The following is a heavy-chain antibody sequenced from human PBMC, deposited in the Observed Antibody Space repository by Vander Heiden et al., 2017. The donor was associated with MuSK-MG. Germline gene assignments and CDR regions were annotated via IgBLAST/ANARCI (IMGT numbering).Heavy chain of an antibody. Sequence: EVQLVESGGGLVKPGGSLRLSCAASGFTFSSYSMNWDRQAPGKGLEWVSSISSSSSYIYDADSVKGRFTISRDNAKNSLYLHMNSLRAEDTAVYYCASWDQLLFTRWGQGTLVTVSS. D-gene: IGHD2-2*01. CDR1: GFTFSSYS. J-gene: IGHJ4*02. V-gene: IGHV3-21*01. CDR2: ISSSSSYI. CDR3: ASWDQLLFTR.